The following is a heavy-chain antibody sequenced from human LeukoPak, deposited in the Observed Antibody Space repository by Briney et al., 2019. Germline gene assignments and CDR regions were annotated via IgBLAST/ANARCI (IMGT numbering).Heavy chain of an antibody. CDR3: ATGTATIDSYYYYGMDV. V-gene: IGHV1-69*06. D-gene: IGHD5-12*01. CDR1: GGTFSSYA. Sequence: SVKVSCKASGGTFSSYAISWVRQAPGQGLEWMGGIIPIFGTANYAQKFQGRVTMTEDTSTDTAYMELSSLRSEDTAVYYCATGTATIDSYYYYGMDVWGQGTTVTVSS. J-gene: IGHJ6*02. CDR2: IIPIFGTA.